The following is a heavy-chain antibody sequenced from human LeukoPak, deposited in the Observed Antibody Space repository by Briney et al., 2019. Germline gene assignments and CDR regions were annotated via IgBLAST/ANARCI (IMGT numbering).Heavy chain of an antibody. Sequence: PGGSLRLSCAATGFTFSSYAMSWVRQAPGKGLEWVSYITSSGSTTYYADSVKGRFTIARDNAKNSLYLQMNSLRAEDTAVYYCARGEDDIVVVPAAMFYYYYMDVWGKGTTVTISS. CDR1: GFTFSSYA. D-gene: IGHD2-2*01. V-gene: IGHV3-48*01. J-gene: IGHJ6*03. CDR3: ARGEDDIVVVPAAMFYYYYMDV. CDR2: ITSSGSTT.